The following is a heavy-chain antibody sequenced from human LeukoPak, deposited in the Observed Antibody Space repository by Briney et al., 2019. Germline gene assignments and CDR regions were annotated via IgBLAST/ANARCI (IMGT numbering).Heavy chain of an antibody. CDR1: GGSFSGYY. Sequence: SETLSLTCAVYGGSFSGYYWSWIRQPPGKGLEWIGEINHSGSTNYNPSLKSRVTISVDTSKNQFSLKLSSVTAADTAVYYCARVRGYYYDSSGYYYVPFDYWGQGTLVTVSS. CDR3: ARVRGYYYDSSGYYYVPFDY. V-gene: IGHV4-34*01. J-gene: IGHJ4*02. CDR2: INHSGST. D-gene: IGHD3-22*01.